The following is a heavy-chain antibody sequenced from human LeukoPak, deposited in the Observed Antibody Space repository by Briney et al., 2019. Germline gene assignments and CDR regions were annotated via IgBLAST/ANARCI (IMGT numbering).Heavy chain of an antibody. V-gene: IGHV3-33*01. CDR1: GFTFSSYG. D-gene: IGHD3-9*01. J-gene: IGHJ4*02. Sequence: GGSLRLSCAASGFTFSSYGMHWVRQAPGKGLEWVAVIWYDGSNKYYADSVKGRFTISRDNSKNTLYLQMNSLRAEDTAVYYCARGTDILTGYYRDNSFDYWGQGTLVTVSS. CDR3: ARGTDILTGYYRDNSFDY. CDR2: IWYDGSNK.